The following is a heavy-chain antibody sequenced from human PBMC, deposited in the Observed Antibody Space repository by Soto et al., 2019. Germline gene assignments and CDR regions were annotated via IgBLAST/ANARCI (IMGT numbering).Heavy chain of an antibody. CDR2: FDPEDGET. CDR3: ARGGIVVVPAAMTMDYMDV. Sequence: ASVKVSCKVSGYTLTELSMHWVRQAPGKGLEWMGGFDPEDGETIYAQKFQGRVTMTEDTSTDTAYMELSSLRSEDTAVYYCARGGIVVVPAAMTMDYMDVWGKGTTVTVSS. J-gene: IGHJ6*03. CDR1: GYTLTELS. D-gene: IGHD2-2*01. V-gene: IGHV1-24*01.